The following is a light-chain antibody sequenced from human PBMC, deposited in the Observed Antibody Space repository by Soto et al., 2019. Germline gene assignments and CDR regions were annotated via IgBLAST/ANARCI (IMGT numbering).Light chain of an antibody. V-gene: IGKV1-39*01. Sequence: DFQMPQSPSSLSAFVGDRVTITCRASQSISTYLKWYQQKPGNAPRVLIYAASRLERGVPSRFSGSGSGTDFILTINSLQPEDLGTYYCQQSDDSALTFGGGTTLEIK. CDR2: AAS. CDR3: QQSDDSALT. J-gene: IGKJ4*01. CDR1: QSISTY.